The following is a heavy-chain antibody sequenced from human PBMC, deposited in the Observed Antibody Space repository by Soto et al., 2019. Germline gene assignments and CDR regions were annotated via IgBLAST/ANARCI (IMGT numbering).Heavy chain of an antibody. CDR2: IIPIFGTA. CDR1: GGTFSSYA. D-gene: IGHD1-1*01. CDR3: ARDLEHYYYYGMDV. Sequence: GASVKVSCKASGGTFSSYAISWVRQAPGQGLEWMGGIIPIFGTANYAQKFQGRVTITADESTSTAYMELSSLRSEDTAVYYCARDLEHYYYYGMDVWGQGTTVTVSS. V-gene: IGHV1-69*13. J-gene: IGHJ6*02.